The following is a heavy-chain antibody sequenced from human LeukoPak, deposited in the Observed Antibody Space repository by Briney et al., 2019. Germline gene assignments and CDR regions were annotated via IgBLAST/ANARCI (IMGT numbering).Heavy chain of an antibody. D-gene: IGHD4-11*01. Sequence: SVKVSCKASGGTFSSYAISWLRQAPGQGLEWMGGIIPIFGTANYAQKFQGRVTITADESTSTAYMELSSLRSEDTAVYYCARDLEPHYDYSFDYWGQGTLVTVSS. CDR2: IIPIFGTA. CDR1: GGTFSSYA. V-gene: IGHV1-69*13. J-gene: IGHJ4*02. CDR3: ARDLEPHYDYSFDY.